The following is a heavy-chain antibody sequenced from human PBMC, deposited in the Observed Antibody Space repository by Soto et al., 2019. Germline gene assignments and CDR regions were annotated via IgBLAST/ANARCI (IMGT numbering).Heavy chain of an antibody. J-gene: IGHJ4*02. Sequence: PSETLSLTCTVSGGSISSGGYSWSWIRQPPGKGLEWIGYIYHSGSTYYNPSLKSRVTISVDRSKNQFSLKLSSVTAADTAVYYCARDTNGYNPYFDYWGQGTLVTVSS. CDR2: IYHSGST. CDR1: GGSISSGGYS. V-gene: IGHV4-30-2*01. CDR3: ARDTNGYNPYFDY. D-gene: IGHD5-12*01.